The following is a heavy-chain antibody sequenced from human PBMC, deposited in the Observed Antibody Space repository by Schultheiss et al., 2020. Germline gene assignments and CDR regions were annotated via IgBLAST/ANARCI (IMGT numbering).Heavy chain of an antibody. Sequence: SFAASGFTFSSYGMHWVRQAPGKGLEWVSYISSSSSTIYYADSVKGRFTISRDNAKNSLYLQMNSLRDEDTAVYYCARDWVAVAVNGYYGMDVWGQGTTVTVSS. CDR1: GFTFSSYG. J-gene: IGHJ6*02. CDR2: ISSSSSTI. V-gene: IGHV3-48*02. CDR3: ARDWVAVAVNGYYGMDV. D-gene: IGHD6-19*01.